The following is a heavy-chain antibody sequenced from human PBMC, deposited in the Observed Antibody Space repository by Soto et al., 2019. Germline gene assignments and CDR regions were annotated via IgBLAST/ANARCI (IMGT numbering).Heavy chain of an antibody. CDR2: IYYSGST. D-gene: IGHD6-19*01. Sequence: QLQLQESGPGLVKPSETLSLTCTVSGGSISSSSYYWGWIRQPPGKGLEWIGSIYYSGSTYYNPSLKSRVTISVDTSKKQFSLKLSSVTGADTAVYYCARLQPLSGWSPKGWYYPWGQGTLVTVSS. J-gene: IGHJ5*02. CDR1: GGSISSSSYY. CDR3: ARLQPLSGWSPKGWYYP. V-gene: IGHV4-39*01.